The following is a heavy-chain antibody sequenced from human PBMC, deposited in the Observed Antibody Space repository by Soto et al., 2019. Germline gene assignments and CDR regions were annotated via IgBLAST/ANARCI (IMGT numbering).Heavy chain of an antibody. CDR3: ARDLWGSWTVDY. Sequence: QVQLVQSGAEVKEPGASVKVSCKASGYTFQNYHMHWVRQAPGQGLEWMGIIHPSGDTKTYEQRFQGRLAMTRDTSTSTAYMELSSLTSEDTAVYFCARDLWGSWTVDYWGQGTLVTVSS. V-gene: IGHV1-46*02. D-gene: IGHD3-16*01. CDR1: GYTFQNYH. CDR2: IHPSGDTK. J-gene: IGHJ4*02.